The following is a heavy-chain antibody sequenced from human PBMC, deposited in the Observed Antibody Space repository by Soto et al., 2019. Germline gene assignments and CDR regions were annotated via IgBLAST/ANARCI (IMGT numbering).Heavy chain of an antibody. V-gene: IGHV4-61*08. D-gene: IGHD1-26*01. CDR1: VASVSGGGFS. J-gene: IGHJ4*02. CDR2: ISYSGST. Sequence: SETLSLTCTVAVASVSGGGFSWSWIRQPPGKGLEWIGSISYSGSTTYYPSLRSRVTISVDTSKNQFSLRLNSVTAADTAIYFCARVTFLIVGSVFSTPFDFWGQGTLVTVSS. CDR3: ARVTFLIVGSVFSTPFDF.